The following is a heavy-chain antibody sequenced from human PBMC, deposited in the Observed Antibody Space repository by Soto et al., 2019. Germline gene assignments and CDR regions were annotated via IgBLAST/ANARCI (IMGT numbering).Heavy chain of an antibody. CDR2: INSDGTIS. V-gene: IGHV3-74*01. CDR3: ARLSGDHSAFFSYGMDA. Sequence: ESLLLSCAASGFTFDTYWMNGVRQAPGKGPEWLSGINSDGTISSYADSVKGRFTISRDNARNTLSLQMNSLRADDTAVYYCARLSGDHSAFFSYGMDAWGQGTTVTVSS. CDR1: GFTFDTYW. J-gene: IGHJ6*02. D-gene: IGHD2-21*01.